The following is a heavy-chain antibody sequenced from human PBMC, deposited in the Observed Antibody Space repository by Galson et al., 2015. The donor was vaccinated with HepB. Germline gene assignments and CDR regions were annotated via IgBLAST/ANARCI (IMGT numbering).Heavy chain of an antibody. V-gene: IGHV3-9*01. D-gene: IGHD2/OR15-2a*01. Sequence: SLRLSCAASGFTFDDYAMHWVRQAPGKGLEWVSGISWNSGSIGYADSVKGRFTISRDNAKNSLYLQMNSLRAEDTALYYCAKEGREYYYYYYYMDVWGKGTTVTVSS. CDR2: ISWNSGSI. CDR3: AKEGREYYYYYYYMDV. CDR1: GFTFDDYA. J-gene: IGHJ6*03.